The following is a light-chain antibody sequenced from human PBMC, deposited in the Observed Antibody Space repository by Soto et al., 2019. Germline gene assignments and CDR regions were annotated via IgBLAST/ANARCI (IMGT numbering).Light chain of an antibody. CDR1: SSNIGSNT. V-gene: IGLV1-44*01. CDR2: SDT. CDR3: AAWDDRLNGAL. Sequence: QSVLTQPPSASGTPGQRVTMSCSGGSSNIGSNTVSWYQHLPGTAPQLLIYSDTQRASGVADRFSGCKSGTSASLAISGLQSDDEADYYCAAWDDRLNGALFGTGTKVTVL. J-gene: IGLJ1*01.